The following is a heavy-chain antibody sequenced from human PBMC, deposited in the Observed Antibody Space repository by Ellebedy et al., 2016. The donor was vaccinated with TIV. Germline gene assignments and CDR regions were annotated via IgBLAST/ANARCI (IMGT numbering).Heavy chain of an antibody. CDR1: GFTVTAHG. V-gene: IGHV3-23*03. CDR2: LTSDGKNT. D-gene: IGHD2/OR15-2a*01. Sequence: GESLKISCAASGFTVTAHGMSWVRQAPGKGLEWVSSLTSDGKNTFYANSVKGRFTISRDSSKNTLYLQLNSLTAEDTALYYCARGTFAPDYWGQGTLVTVSS. J-gene: IGHJ4*02. CDR3: ARGTFAPDY.